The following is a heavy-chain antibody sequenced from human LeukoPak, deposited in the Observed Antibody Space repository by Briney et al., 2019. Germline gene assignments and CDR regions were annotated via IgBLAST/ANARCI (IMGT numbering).Heavy chain of an antibody. CDR3: AKMGGYDSTLLGY. Sequence: GSLRLSCAASGFTFSSYSMNWVRQAPGKGLEWVSAISGSGGSTYYADSVKGRFTISRDNSKNTLYLQMNSLRAEDTAVYYCAKMGGYDSTLLGYWGQGTLVTVSS. CDR1: GFTFSSYS. CDR2: ISGSGGST. D-gene: IGHD5-12*01. V-gene: IGHV3-23*01. J-gene: IGHJ4*02.